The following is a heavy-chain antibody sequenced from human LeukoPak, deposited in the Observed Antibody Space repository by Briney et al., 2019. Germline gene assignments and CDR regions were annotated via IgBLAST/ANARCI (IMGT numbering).Heavy chain of an antibody. CDR2: ISAYNGNT. V-gene: IGHV1-18*01. CDR3: ARDNHYYDSSGALNSDYYYYMDV. D-gene: IGHD3-22*01. CDR1: GYTFTSYG. Sequence: ASVKVSCKASGYTFTSYGISWVRQAPGQGLEWMGWISAYNGNTSYAQKLQARVTMTTDTSTSTAYMELRSLRSDDTAVYYCARDNHYYDSSGALNSDYYYYMDVWGKGTTVTVSS. J-gene: IGHJ6*03.